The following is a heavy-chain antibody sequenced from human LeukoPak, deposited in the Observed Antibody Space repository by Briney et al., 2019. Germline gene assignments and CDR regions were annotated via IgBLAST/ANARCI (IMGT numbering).Heavy chain of an antibody. CDR1: GGSLSSGDYY. CDR2: IYYSGST. CDR3: AREFDTAMVD. D-gene: IGHD5-18*01. V-gene: IGHV4-30-4*01. Sequence: SQTLSLTCTVSGGSLSSGDYYWSWIRQPPGTGLEWIGYIYYSGSTYYNPSLKSRVTISVDTSKNQFSLKLSSVTAADTAVYYCAREFDTAMVDWGQGTLVTVSS. J-gene: IGHJ4*02.